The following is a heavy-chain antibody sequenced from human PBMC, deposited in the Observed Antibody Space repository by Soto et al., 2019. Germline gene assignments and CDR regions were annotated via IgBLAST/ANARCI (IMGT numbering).Heavy chain of an antibody. CDR2: IKSKTDGGTT. V-gene: IGHV3-15*01. J-gene: IGHJ6*02. D-gene: IGHD3-9*01. CDR3: TTGPLLRYFDWPSPYYYYGMDV. Sequence: EVQLVESGGGLVKPGGSLRLSCAASGFTFSNAWMSWVRQAPGKGLEWVGRIKSKTDGGTTDYAAPVKGRFTISRDDSKNTLYLQMNSLKTEDTAVYYCTTGPLLRYFDWPSPYYYYGMDVWGQGTTVTVSS. CDR1: GFTFSNAW.